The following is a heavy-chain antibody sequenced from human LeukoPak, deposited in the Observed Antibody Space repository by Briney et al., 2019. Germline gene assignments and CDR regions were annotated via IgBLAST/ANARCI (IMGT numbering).Heavy chain of an antibody. CDR2: IRSKANSYAT. J-gene: IGHJ4*02. V-gene: IGHV3-73*01. CDR3: TRRAARLTFDY. CDR1: GFTFSGSA. Sequence: GGSLRLSCAASGFTFSGSAMHWVRQASGKGLEWVGRIRSKANSYATAYAASVKGRFTISRDDSKNTAYLQMNSLKAEDTAVYYCTRRAARLTFDYWGQGTLVTVSS.